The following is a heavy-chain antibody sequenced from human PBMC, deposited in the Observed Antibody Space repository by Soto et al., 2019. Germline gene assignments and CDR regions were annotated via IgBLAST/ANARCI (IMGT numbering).Heavy chain of an antibody. V-gene: IGHV1-2*04. CDR2: INPNSGGT. J-gene: IGHJ5*02. CDR1: GYTFTGYY. Sequence: ASVKVSCKASGYTFTGYYMHWVRQAPGQGLEWMGWINPNSGGTNYAQKFQGWVTMTRDTSIGTAYMELSRLRSDDTAVYYCARLREYCSSTSCYGNWFDPWGQGTLVTVSS. CDR3: ARLREYCSSTSCYGNWFDP. D-gene: IGHD2-2*01.